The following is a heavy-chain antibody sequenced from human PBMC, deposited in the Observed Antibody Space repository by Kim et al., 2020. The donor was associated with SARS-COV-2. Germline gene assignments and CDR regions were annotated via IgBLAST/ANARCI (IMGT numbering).Heavy chain of an antibody. J-gene: IGHJ4*02. CDR3: AKELHYYDSSGYQSPFDY. V-gene: IGHV3-23*01. CDR2: ISGSGGST. D-gene: IGHD3-22*01. CDR1: GFTFSSYA. Sequence: GGSLRLSCAASGFTFSSYAMSWVRQAPGKGLEWVSAISGSGGSTYYADSVKGRFTISRDNSKNTLYLQMNSLRAEDTAVYYCAKELHYYDSSGYQSPFDYWGQGTLVTVSS.